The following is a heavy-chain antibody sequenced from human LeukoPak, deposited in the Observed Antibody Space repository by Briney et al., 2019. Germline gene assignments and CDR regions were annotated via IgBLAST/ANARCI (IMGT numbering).Heavy chain of an antibody. J-gene: IGHJ4*02. Sequence: SETLSLTCTVSGGSINSYYWSWIRQPPGKRLEWIGHIYYSGSTNYNPSLKSRVTISVDTSMNQFSLKLSSVTAADTAVYYCASRSSIWSGYQDTLYYFDSWGQGTLVTVSS. CDR2: IYYSGST. V-gene: IGHV4-59*01. D-gene: IGHD3-3*01. CDR1: GGSINSYY. CDR3: ASRSSIWSGYQDTLYYFDS.